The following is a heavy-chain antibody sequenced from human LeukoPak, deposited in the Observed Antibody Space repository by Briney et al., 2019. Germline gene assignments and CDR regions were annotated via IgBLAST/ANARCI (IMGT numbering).Heavy chain of an antibody. CDR1: GGSISSGGYY. CDR2: IYYSGGT. V-gene: IGHV4-31*03. D-gene: IGHD3-22*01. Sequence: SETLSLTCTVSGGSISSGGYYWSWIRQHPGKGLEWIGYIYYSGGTYYNPSLKSRVTISVDTSKNQFSLKLSSVTAADTAVYYCASVYYDSSGSPFFDYWGQGTLVTVSS. J-gene: IGHJ4*02. CDR3: ASVYYDSSGSPFFDY.